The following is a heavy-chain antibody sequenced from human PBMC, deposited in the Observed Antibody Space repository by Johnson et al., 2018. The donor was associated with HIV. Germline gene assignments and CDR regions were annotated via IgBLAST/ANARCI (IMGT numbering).Heavy chain of an antibody. J-gene: IGHJ3*02. CDR1: GFTFSSYA. CDR2: ISGSGSTI. V-gene: IGHV3-23*04. D-gene: IGHD1-7*01. Sequence: EVQLVESGGGVVQPGGSLRLSCAASGFTFSSYAMSWVRQAPGKGLEWVSAISGSGSTIYYADSVKGRFTISRDNAKNSLYLQMNSLRAEDTAVYYCARDNWNYEDALGDAFDIWGQGTMVTVSS. CDR3: ARDNWNYEDALGDAFDI.